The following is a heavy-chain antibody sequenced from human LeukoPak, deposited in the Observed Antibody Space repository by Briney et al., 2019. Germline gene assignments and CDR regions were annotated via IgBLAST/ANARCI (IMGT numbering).Heavy chain of an antibody. CDR2: INPNSGGT. V-gene: IGHV1-2*02. CDR1: GYTFTGYY. CDR3: ARDSYSSGSNGDFDY. Sequence: GASVKVSCKASGYTFTGYYMHWVRQAPGQGLEWMGWINPNSGGTNYAQKFQGRVTITRDTSISTAYMELSRLRSDDTAVYYCARDSYSSGSNGDFDYWGQGTLVTVSS. J-gene: IGHJ4*02. D-gene: IGHD6-19*01.